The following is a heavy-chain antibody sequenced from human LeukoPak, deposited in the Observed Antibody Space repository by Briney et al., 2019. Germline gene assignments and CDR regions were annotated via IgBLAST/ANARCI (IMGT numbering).Heavy chain of an antibody. J-gene: IGHJ3*02. Sequence: GASVKVSCKASGYTFTSYGISWVRQAPGQGLEWMGWISAYNGNTNYAQKLQGRVTMTTDTSTSTAYMELRSLRSDDTAVYYCASPSYFWSGPHDAFDIWGQGTMVTVSS. CDR3: ASPSYFWSGPHDAFDI. CDR2: ISAYNGNT. V-gene: IGHV1-18*01. D-gene: IGHD3-3*01. CDR1: GYTFTSYG.